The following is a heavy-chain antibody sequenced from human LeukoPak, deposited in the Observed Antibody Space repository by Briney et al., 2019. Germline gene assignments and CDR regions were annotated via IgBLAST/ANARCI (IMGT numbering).Heavy chain of an antibody. CDR3: AKDHCSSPSCSNPYFDF. Sequence: GGSLRLSCAASGFTFDDYAMHWVRQSPGKGLEWVAGISWSSGTIVYADSVKGQFTISRDNGKNFLYLHMSGLSAEDRAFYYCAKDHCSSPSCSNPYFDFWGQGTLVTVSS. V-gene: IGHV3-9*01. J-gene: IGHJ4*02. D-gene: IGHD2-2*01. CDR2: ISWSSGTI. CDR1: GFTFDDYA.